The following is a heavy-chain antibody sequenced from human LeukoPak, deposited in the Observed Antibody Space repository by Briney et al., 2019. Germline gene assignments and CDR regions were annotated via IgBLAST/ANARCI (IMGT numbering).Heavy chain of an antibody. Sequence: SVKVSCKASGGTFSSYAISWVRQAPGQGLEWMGGIIPIFGTANYAQKFQGRVTITADESTSTAYMELSSLRSEDTSVYYCARAPSAYCGGDCYSNWFDPWGQGTLVTVSS. V-gene: IGHV1-69*13. D-gene: IGHD2-21*01. CDR2: IIPIFGTA. J-gene: IGHJ5*02. CDR1: GGTFSSYA. CDR3: ARAPSAYCGGDCYSNWFDP.